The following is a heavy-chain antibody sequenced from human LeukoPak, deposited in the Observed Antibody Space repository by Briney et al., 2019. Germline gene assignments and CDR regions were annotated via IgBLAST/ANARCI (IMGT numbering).Heavy chain of an antibody. CDR2: IRSKAYGGTT. D-gene: IGHD1-26*01. CDR3: TRDRMSWSGSHPISGDYYGMDV. CDR1: GFTFGDYA. Sequence: GRSLRLSCTASGFTFGDYAMSWVRQAPGKGLEWVGFIRSKAYGGTTEYAASVKGRFTISRDDSKSIAYLQMNSLKTEDTAVYYCTRDRMSWSGSHPISGDYYGMDVWGQGTTVTVSS. J-gene: IGHJ6*02. V-gene: IGHV3-49*04.